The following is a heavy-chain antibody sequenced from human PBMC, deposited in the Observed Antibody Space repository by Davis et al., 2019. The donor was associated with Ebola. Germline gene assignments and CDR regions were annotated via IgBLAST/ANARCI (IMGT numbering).Heavy chain of an antibody. D-gene: IGHD1-7*01. Sequence: MPSETLSLTCAVSGGPTSSSNWWRWVRQPPGKGLEWIGEIHHSGSTNYNPSLKSRVTMFLDKSLNQFSLKMSSVTAADTAVYYCARVLFSVWNYEALDIWGQGTTVTVSS. J-gene: IGHJ3*02. CDR2: IHHSGST. CDR3: ARVLFSVWNYEALDI. CDR1: GGPTSSSNW. V-gene: IGHV4-4*02.